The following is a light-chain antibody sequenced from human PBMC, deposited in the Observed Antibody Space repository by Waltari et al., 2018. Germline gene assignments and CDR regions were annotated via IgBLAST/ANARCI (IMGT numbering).Light chain of an antibody. CDR3: QMYVRLPAT. Sequence: EIVLTQSPGTLSLSPGERVTLSCRASQRVGRSLAWYQQKPGQGPRLLIYDAFTRATGIADRFSGSGSGTDFSLTISRLDPEDFAVYYCQMYVRLPATFGQGTKVEIK. CDR2: DAF. V-gene: IGKV3-20*01. J-gene: IGKJ1*01. CDR1: QRVGRS.